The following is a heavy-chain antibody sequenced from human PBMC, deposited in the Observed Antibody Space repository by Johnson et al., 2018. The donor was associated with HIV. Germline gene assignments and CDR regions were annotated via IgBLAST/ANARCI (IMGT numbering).Heavy chain of an antibody. V-gene: IGHV3-33*01. J-gene: IGHJ3*02. CDR3: AREGAPSARDFGAFDI. D-gene: IGHD1-26*01. CDR1: GFTFSSYG. Sequence: VQLVESGGGVVQPGRSLRLSCAASGFTFSSYGMHWVRQAPGKGLEWVALIWYDGTNKYYADSVKARFTISRDDARNTLYLQMNSLRAEDTAVYYCAREGAPSARDFGAFDIWGQGTMVTVSS. CDR2: IWYDGTNK.